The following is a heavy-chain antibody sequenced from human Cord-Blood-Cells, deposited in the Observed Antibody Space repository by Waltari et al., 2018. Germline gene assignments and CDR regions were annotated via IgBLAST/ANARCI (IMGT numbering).Heavy chain of an antibody. V-gene: IGHV3-9*01. D-gene: IGHD6-13*01. CDR3: AKDKAAAGLFAFDI. Sequence: EVQLVASGGGLVQPGRSLRRSCAASGLTFDDYAMLWVRQGHGKGLEGVSGISWNSSSICYADSVKGLFTHSSYNAKNSRYLQMNSLRAEDTALYYCAKDKAAAGLFAFDIWGQGTMVTVSS. CDR1: GLTFDDYA. J-gene: IGHJ3*02. CDR2: ISWNSSSI.